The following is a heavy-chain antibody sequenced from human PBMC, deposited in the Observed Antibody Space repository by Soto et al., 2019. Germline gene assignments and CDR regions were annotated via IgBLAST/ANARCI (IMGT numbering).Heavy chain of an antibody. D-gene: IGHD3-10*01. CDR3: AKDLGDGVSYWYFDL. CDR1: GFTFSSYA. V-gene: IGHV3-23*01. CDR2: ISGSGGST. Sequence: GGSLRLSCAASGFTFSSYAMSWVRQAPGKGLGWVSAISGSGGSTYYADSVKGRFTISRDNSKNTLYLQMNSLRAEDTAVYYCAKDLGDGVSYWYFDLWGRGTLVTVSS. J-gene: IGHJ2*01.